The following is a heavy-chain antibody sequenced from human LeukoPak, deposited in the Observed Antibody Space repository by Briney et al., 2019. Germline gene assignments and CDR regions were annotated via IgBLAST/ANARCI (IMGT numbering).Heavy chain of an antibody. CDR1: GGSISSSSYY. CDR3: ARHQLDSFDYYGSGSYYDV. D-gene: IGHD3-10*01. CDR2: IYYSGST. V-gene: IGHV4-39*01. J-gene: IGHJ6*02. Sequence: SETLSLTCTVSGGSISSSSYYWGWIRQPPGKGLEWIGSIYYSGSTYYNPSLKSRVTISVDTSKNQFSLKLSSVTAADTAVYYCARHQLDSFDYYGSGSYYDVWGQGTMVTVSS.